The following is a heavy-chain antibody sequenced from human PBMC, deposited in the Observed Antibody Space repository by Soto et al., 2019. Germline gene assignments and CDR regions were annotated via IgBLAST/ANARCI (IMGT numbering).Heavy chain of an antibody. V-gene: IGHV4-39*07. CDR1: GGSISSSSYY. Sequence: ASETLSLTCTVSGGSISSSSYYWGWIRQPPGKGLEWIGSIYYSGSTYYNPSLKSRVTISVDTSKNQFSLKLSSVTAADTAVYYCARGILYGDYVEDAFDIWGQGTMVTVSS. D-gene: IGHD4-17*01. J-gene: IGHJ3*02. CDR3: ARGILYGDYVEDAFDI. CDR2: IYYSGST.